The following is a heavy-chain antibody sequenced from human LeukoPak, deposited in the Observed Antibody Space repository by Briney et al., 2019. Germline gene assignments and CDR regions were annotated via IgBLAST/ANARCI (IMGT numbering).Heavy chain of an antibody. D-gene: IGHD3-3*01. J-gene: IGHJ3*02. CDR3: ARVHDFWSGTPLDAFDI. CDR2: IKQDGSEK. CDR1: GFTFSSYW. V-gene: IGHV3-7*03. Sequence: PGGSLRLSCAASGFTFSSYWMNWVRQAPGKGLEWVANIKQDGSEKYYVDSVKGRFTISRDNAKNSLYLQMNSLRAEDTAVYYCARVHDFWSGTPLDAFDIWGQGTMVTVSS.